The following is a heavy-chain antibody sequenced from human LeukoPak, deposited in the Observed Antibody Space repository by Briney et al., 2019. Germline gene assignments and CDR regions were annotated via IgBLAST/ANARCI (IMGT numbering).Heavy chain of an antibody. J-gene: IGHJ3*02. Sequence: PSETLSLTCAVYGGSFIGFHWNWIRQPPGKGLEWIGDINHSGSTNYNPSLKSRVTISVDTSKNQFSLKLSPVTAADTAVYYCARVEVELLDAFDIWGQGTMVTVSS. V-gene: IGHV4-34*01. D-gene: IGHD1-26*01. CDR3: ARVEVELLDAFDI. CDR2: INHSGST. CDR1: GGSFIGFH.